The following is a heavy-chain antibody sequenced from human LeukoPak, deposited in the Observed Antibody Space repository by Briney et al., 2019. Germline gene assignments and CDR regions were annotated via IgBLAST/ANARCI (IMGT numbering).Heavy chain of an antibody. CDR3: ARGRRADY. Sequence: SETLSLTCALYGSSSGHFWSWIRQRTRKRLEWIGEIGHSGVTNYNPSLNSRVTISIDTSKNQFSLKLSSVTAADTAVYYCARGRRADYWGQGTLVTVSS. CDR2: IGHSGVT. CDR1: GSSSGHF. V-gene: IGHV4-34*01. J-gene: IGHJ4*02.